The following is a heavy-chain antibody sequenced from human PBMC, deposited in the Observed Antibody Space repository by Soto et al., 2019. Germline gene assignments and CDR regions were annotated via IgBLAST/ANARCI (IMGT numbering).Heavy chain of an antibody. D-gene: IGHD5-12*01. Sequence: SETLSLTCAVSGGSISSGCYSWSWIQQPPGKGLEWIGYIYHSGSTNYNPSLKSRVTISVDTSKNQFSLKLSSVTAADTAVYYCARRSRIAWLQLGYFDYWGQGTLVTVSS. CDR3: ARRSRIAWLQLGYFDY. CDR2: IYHSGST. V-gene: IGHV4-61*01. CDR1: GGSISSGCYS. J-gene: IGHJ4*02.